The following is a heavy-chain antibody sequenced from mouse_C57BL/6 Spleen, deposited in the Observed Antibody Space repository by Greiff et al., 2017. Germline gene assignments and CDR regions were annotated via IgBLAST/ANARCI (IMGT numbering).Heavy chain of an antibody. Sequence: VQLKESGPELVKPGASVKISCKASGYSFTGYYMNWVKQSPEKSLEWIGEINPSTGGTTYNQKFKAKATLTVDKSSSTAYMQLKSLTSEDSAVYYCARNYYGSSYLYAMDYWGQGTSVTVSS. V-gene: IGHV1-42*01. D-gene: IGHD1-1*01. CDR1: GYSFTGYY. CDR3: ARNYYGSSYLYAMDY. J-gene: IGHJ4*01. CDR2: INPSTGGT.